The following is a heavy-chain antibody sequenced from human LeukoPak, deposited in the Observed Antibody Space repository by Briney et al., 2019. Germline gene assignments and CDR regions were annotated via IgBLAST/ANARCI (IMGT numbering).Heavy chain of an antibody. CDR1: GYTFTSYG. J-gene: IGHJ4*02. D-gene: IGHD1-26*01. CDR3: ARDQVEWELRY. V-gene: IGHV1-2*02. CDR2: INPNSGGT. Sequence: ASVKVSCKASGYTFTSYGISWVRQAPGQGLEWMGWINPNSGGTNYAQKFQGRVTMTRDTSISTAYMELSRLRSDDTAVYYCARDQVEWELRYWGQGTLVTVSS.